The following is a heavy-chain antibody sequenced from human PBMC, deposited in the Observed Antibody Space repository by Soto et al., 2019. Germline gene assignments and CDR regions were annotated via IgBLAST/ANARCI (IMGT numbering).Heavy chain of an antibody. Sequence: QITLKESGPTLVKPTQTLTLTCTVSGFSLSTSGVGVGWIRQPPGKALEWLALIYWDDDKRYNPSLKNRLTITKDTSKNQVVLTMTYMDSVDTATYFCAHRVRHDYNYYGMDVWGQGTTVTVSS. CDR2: IYWDDDK. CDR3: AHRVRHDYNYYGMDV. CDR1: GFSLSTSGVG. V-gene: IGHV2-5*02. J-gene: IGHJ6*02.